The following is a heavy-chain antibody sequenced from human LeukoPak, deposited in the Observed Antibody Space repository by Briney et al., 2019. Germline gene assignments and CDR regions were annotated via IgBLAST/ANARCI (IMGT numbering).Heavy chain of an antibody. CDR1: GFTFSSYW. J-gene: IGHJ6*03. V-gene: IGHV3-74*01. D-gene: IGHD3-3*01. Sequence: GGSLRLSCAASGFTFSSYWMHWVRQAPGKGLVGVSRINSDGSSTSYADSVKGRFTISRDNAKNTLYLQMNSLRAEDTAVYYCAREEVFGVVTKSTYYYYYMDVWGKGTTVTVSS. CDR2: INSDGSST. CDR3: AREEVFGVVTKSTYYYYYMDV.